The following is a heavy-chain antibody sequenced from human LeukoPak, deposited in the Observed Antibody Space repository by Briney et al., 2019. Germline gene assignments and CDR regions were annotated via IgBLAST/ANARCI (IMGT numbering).Heavy chain of an antibody. V-gene: IGHV3-48*01. J-gene: IGHJ4*02. CDR2: ISITGSTI. CDR1: GFTFSSYS. Sequence: PGGSLRLSCVASGFTFSSYSMNWVRQAPGKGLEWVSYISITGSTIYFADSVKGRFTISRDNAKYSLYLQMNSLRAEDTAVYYCARPLNGGILTGLYDYWGQGTLVTVSS. CDR3: ARPLNGGILTGLYDY. D-gene: IGHD3-9*01.